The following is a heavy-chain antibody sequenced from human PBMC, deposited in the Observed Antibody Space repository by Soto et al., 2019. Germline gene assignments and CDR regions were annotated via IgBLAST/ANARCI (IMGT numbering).Heavy chain of an antibody. CDR1: GASITSTGYY. J-gene: IGHJ4*02. Sequence: QVQLQASGPGLVKPSQTLSVMCTVSGASITSTGYYWSWIRQLPGKGLEWIGSIFYSGSTYYNPSLASRPTISLDRSKNGFSLRLNSVTAADSAIYYCARPKDLWNGYGPLDYWGQEPQVTVPP. CDR3: ARPKDLWNGYGPLDY. D-gene: IGHD5-18*01. V-gene: IGHV4-31*03. CDR2: IFYSGST.